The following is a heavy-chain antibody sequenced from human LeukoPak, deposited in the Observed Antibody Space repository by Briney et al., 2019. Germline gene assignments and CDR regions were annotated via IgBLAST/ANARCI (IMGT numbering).Heavy chain of an antibody. CDR1: GYTFTSYA. V-gene: IGHV1-3*01. J-gene: IGHJ4*02. Sequence: GASVKVSCKASGYTFTSYAVHWVRQAPGQRLEWMGWIKAGNGDTQYSQNLQGRVTITRDTSASTAYMELSSLRSEDTAVYYCARVDRVMVGHFDYWGQGTLVIVSS. CDR3: ARVDRVMVGHFDY. D-gene: IGHD5-18*01. CDR2: IKAGNGDT.